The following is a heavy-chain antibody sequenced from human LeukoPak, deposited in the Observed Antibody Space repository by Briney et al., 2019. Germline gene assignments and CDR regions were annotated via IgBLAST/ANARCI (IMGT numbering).Heavy chain of an antibody. CDR3: ARESTEERPGC. J-gene: IGHJ4*02. V-gene: IGHV3-7*01. CDR2: MNEDGSDK. D-gene: IGHD1-1*01. CDR1: GFTLSDYW. Sequence: PGGSLRLPCAASGFTLSDYWMSWVRQAPGKGLEWVANMNEDGSDKNYVDSVKGRFTISRDDAKNSLHLQMNSLRAEDTAVYYCARESTEERPGCWGQGTLVTVSS.